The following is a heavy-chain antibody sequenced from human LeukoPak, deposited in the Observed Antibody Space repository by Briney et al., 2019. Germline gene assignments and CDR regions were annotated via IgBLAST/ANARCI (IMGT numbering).Heavy chain of an antibody. D-gene: IGHD3-22*01. V-gene: IGHV3-53*01. CDR3: GRENHYYDSSGYYFKIDY. Sequence: QPGGSLRLSCAGYGFTVSSNYMSWVRQAPGKGLEWVSDIYSGGGTYYADSVKGRFTISRDNSKNTLYLQMNSLRAEDTAVYYCGRENHYYDSSGYYFKIDYWGQGTLVTVSS. CDR1: GFTVSSNY. CDR2: IYSGGGT. J-gene: IGHJ4*02.